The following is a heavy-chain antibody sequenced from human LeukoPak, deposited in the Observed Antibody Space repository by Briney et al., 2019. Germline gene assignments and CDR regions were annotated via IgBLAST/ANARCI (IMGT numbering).Heavy chain of an antibody. CDR2: IWYDGSNK. J-gene: IGHJ4*02. V-gene: IGHV3-33*06. CDR3: AKDRVGAMARFDY. CDR1: GFTFSSYG. D-gene: IGHD5-18*01. Sequence: PGGSLRLSCAASGFTFSSYGMHWVRQAPGKGLEWVAVIWYDGSNKYYADSVKGRFTISRDNSKNTLYLQMNSLRAEDTAVYYCAKDRVGAMARFDYWGQGTLVTVSS.